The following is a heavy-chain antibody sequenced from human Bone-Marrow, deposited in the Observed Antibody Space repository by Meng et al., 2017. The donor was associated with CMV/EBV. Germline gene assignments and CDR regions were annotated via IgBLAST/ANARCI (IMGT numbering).Heavy chain of an antibody. CDR3: ARGSMVYARGNYYYYGMDV. D-gene: IGHD2-8*01. CDR1: GFTFSSYG. CDR2: ISSIGITI. Sequence: GESLKISCAASGFTFSSYGMHWVRQAPGKGLEWVSYISSIGITIYYADSVKGRFTISRDNAKNSLYLQMNSLRAEDTAVYYCARGSMVYARGNYYYYGMDVWGQGTTVTVSS. V-gene: IGHV3-48*04. J-gene: IGHJ6*02.